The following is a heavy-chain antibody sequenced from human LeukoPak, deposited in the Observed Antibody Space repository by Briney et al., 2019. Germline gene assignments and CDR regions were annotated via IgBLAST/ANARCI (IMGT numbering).Heavy chain of an antibody. J-gene: IGHJ4*02. CDR1: GGSISSYY. D-gene: IGHD3-22*01. V-gene: IGHV4-59*01. Sequence: PSETLSLTCTVSGGSISSYYWSWIRQPPGKGLEWIGYIYYSGSTNYNPSLKSRVTISVDTSKNQFSLKLSSVTAADTAVYYCARGVSSGYYYEENYFDYWGQGTLVTVSS. CDR2: IYYSGST. CDR3: ARGVSSGYYYEENYFDY.